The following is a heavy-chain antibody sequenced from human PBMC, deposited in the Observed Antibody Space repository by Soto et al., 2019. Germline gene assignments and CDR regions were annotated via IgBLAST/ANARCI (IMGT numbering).Heavy chain of an antibody. CDR3: AKTANGWFSAFDI. V-gene: IGHV3-23*01. Sequence: EVQLLESGGGLVQPGGSLRLSCAASGFTFSSYAMSWVRQAPGKGLEWVSAISGSGGTTYYADSVKGRFTFSRANSKNTLYLQMNSLRAEDTALYSCAKTANGWFSAFDIWGQGTMVTVSS. CDR1: GFTFSSYA. J-gene: IGHJ3*02. CDR2: ISGSGGTT. D-gene: IGHD6-19*01.